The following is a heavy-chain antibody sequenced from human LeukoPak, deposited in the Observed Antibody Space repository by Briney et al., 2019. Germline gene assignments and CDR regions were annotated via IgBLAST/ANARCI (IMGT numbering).Heavy chain of an antibody. D-gene: IGHD5-24*01. Sequence: GGSLRFSCAASGFTFSTFAMRWVRQTPGKGLEWVSSIHGTGSGTSTFYAGSVRGRFTISRDFSKNALSLQMNSLRADDTALYYCAIRDGHNNRAYWGQGILVTVSS. CDR1: GFTFSTFA. CDR2: IHGTGSGTST. J-gene: IGHJ4*02. V-gene: IGHV3-23*01. CDR3: AIRDGHNNRAY.